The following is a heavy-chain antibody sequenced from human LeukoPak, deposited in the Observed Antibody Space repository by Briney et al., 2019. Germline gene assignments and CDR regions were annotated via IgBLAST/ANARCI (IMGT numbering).Heavy chain of an antibody. CDR1: GGSISSSSYY. D-gene: IGHD6-19*01. CDR2: IYYSGST. V-gene: IGHV4-39*01. J-gene: IGHJ5*02. CDR3: TRLEWLGNPYNWFDP. Sequence: SETLALTCTVSGGSISSSSYYWGWIRQPPGKGLEWIGSIYYSGSTYYNPSLKSRVTISVDTSKNQFSLKLSSVTAADTAVYYCTRLEWLGNPYNWFDPWGQGTLVTVSS.